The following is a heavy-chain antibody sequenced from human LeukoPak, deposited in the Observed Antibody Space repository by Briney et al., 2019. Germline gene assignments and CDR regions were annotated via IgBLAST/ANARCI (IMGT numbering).Heavy chain of an antibody. Sequence: PSETLSLTCTVSGGSISSYYWSWIRQPPGKGLEWIGYIYYCGSTNYNPSLKSRVTISADTSKDQFSLKLASVTAADTAVYYCATGYSSTWYYFDYWGQGTLVTVSS. J-gene: IGHJ4*02. D-gene: IGHD6-13*01. CDR1: GGSISSYY. V-gene: IGHV4-59*01. CDR2: IYYCGST. CDR3: ATGYSSTWYYFDY.